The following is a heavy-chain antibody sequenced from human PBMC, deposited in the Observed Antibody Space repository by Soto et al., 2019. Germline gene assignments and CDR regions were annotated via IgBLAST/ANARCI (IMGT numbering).Heavy chain of an antibody. CDR1: GFTFSNEW. V-gene: IGHV3-15*01. CDR2: IRSQGDGGKA. J-gene: IGHJ4*01. CDR3: SAAPLR. Sequence: QLVESGGGFVKPGMSLRLTCAASGFTFSNEWMTWVRQAPGKGLERVGLIRSQGDGGKADYAAPVRCRFTISRDDSQTLVFLQMYNLQPEDTAVYYCSAAPLRWGHGTLVTVSS.